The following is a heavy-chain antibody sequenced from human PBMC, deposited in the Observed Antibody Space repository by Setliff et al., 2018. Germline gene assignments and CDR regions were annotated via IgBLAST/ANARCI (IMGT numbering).Heavy chain of an antibody. CDR2: IIPIFGTA. V-gene: IGHV1-69*06. CDR1: GGTFSSYA. CDR3: ARVRLVTTTNYYYYYYMDV. Sequence: ASVKVSCKASGGTFSSYAISWVRQAPGQGLEWMGRIIPIFGTANYAQKFQGRVTITADKSTSTAYMELSSLRSEDTAVYYCARVRLVTTTNYYYYYYMDVWGKGTTVTVSS. J-gene: IGHJ6*03. D-gene: IGHD5-12*01.